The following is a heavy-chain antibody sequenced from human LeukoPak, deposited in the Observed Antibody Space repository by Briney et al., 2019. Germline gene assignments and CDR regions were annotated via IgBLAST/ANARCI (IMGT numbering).Heavy chain of an antibody. D-gene: IGHD2-2*01. CDR1: GDPVSSDDYF. V-gene: IGHV4-31*03. J-gene: IGHJ3*02. CDR3: ARAPVVPAAPYLDAFDI. Sequence: PSQTLSLTCTVSGDPVSSDDYFWSWIRHHPGKGLEWIGYIYYSGSTYYNPSLKSRVTISVDTSKNQFSLKLSSVTAADTAVYYCARAPVVPAAPYLDAFDIWGQGTMVTVSS. CDR2: IYYSGST.